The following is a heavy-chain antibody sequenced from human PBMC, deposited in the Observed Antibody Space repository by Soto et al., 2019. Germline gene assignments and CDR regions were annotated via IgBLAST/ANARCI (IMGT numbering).Heavy chain of an antibody. CDR2: IYWDDDK. V-gene: IGHV2-5*02. CDR1: GFSLTTSGVG. J-gene: IGHJ4*01. CDR3: AHRVLRTVFGLVTTTAIYFDF. D-gene: IGHD3-3*01. Sequence: QITLNESGPTVVRPTETLTLTCRFSGFSLTTSGVGVGWIRQSPGKAPEWLALIYWDDDKRYSASLKSRLTINKDSSKSLVVLTVSDLESTNTATYYCAHRVLRTVFGLVTTTAIYFDFWGHGTSVAVSS.